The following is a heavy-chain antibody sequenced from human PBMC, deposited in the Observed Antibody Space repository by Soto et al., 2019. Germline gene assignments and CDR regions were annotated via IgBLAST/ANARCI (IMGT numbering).Heavy chain of an antibody. CDR1: GFTFGSHG. J-gene: IGHJ4*02. CDR3: EKEDYTFFDS. Sequence: QVQLVESGGGVVQPGRSLRLSCAASGFTFGSHGMHWVRQAPGKGLEWVALIGYDGSGKYYTESVKGRFTISRDNSKNMMYLHMNSLRAEDTAIYYCEKEDYTFFDSWGQGTLVTVSS. D-gene: IGHD4-4*01. V-gene: IGHV3-30*18. CDR2: IGYDGSGK.